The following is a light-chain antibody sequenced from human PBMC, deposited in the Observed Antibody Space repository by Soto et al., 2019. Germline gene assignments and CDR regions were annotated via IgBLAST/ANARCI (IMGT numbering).Light chain of an antibody. V-gene: IGKV3-15*01. CDR1: QSVSIH. CDR2: DAS. CDR3: QQYNYWPRT. J-gene: IGKJ2*02. Sequence: EIVMTQSPSTLSVSPGERVTLSCRASQSVSIHLAWYQQKPGQAPRLLISDASTRATGIPARFSGSGSGTEFSLTISSLQSEDFAVYYCQQYNYWPRTFGHGTTLDIK.